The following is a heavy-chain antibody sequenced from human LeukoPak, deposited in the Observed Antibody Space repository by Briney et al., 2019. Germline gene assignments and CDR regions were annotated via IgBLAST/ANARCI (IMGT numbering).Heavy chain of an antibody. D-gene: IGHD3-22*01. J-gene: IGHJ4*02. CDR3: ARLGYDSSGYIGPFDY. Sequence: SETLSLTCTVSGGSISSSSYYWGWIRQPPGKGLEWIGSIYYSGSTYYNPSLKSRVTISVDTSKNQFSLKLSSVTAADTAVYYCARLGYDSSGYIGPFDYWGQGTLVTVSS. V-gene: IGHV4-39*01. CDR2: IYYSGST. CDR1: GGSISSSSYY.